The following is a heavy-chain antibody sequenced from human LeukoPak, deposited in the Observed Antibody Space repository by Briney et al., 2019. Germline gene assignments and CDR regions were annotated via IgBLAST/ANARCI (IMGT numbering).Heavy chain of an antibody. Sequence: PSETLSLTCTVSGGSISRDAYYWNWIRQHPGKGREWIGYIYYSGSTHYNPSLKSRVTISVDTSKNQFSLNLSSVTAADTAVYYCARGLGPRRYYYYYYGMDVWGQGTTVTVSS. V-gene: IGHV4-31*03. J-gene: IGHJ6*02. CDR3: ARGLGPRRYYYYYYGMDV. CDR2: IYYSGST. CDR1: GGSISRDAYY.